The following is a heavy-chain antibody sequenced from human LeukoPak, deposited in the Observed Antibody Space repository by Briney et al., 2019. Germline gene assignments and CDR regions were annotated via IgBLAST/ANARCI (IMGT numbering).Heavy chain of an antibody. CDR3: AKGCDASAYTCLDY. D-gene: IGHD3-16*01. J-gene: IGHJ4*02. CDR1: GFTFSAFS. V-gene: IGHV3-23*01. Sequence: GGSLRLSCAASGFTFSAFSMSWVRQAPGKGLEWVSGISGSGAKYYADSVKGRFTISRDNSENTLNLQVNSLRAEDTAIYYCAKGCDASAYTCLDYWGQGTLVTVSS. CDR2: ISGSGAK.